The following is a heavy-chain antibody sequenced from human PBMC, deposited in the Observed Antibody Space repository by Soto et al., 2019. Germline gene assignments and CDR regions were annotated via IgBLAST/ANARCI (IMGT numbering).Heavy chain of an antibody. CDR1: GFTFSSYG. V-gene: IGHV3-33*01. Sequence: PGGSLRLPCAASGFTFSSYGMHWVRQAPGKGLEWVAVIWYDGSNKYYADSVKGRFTISRDNSKNTLYLQMNSLRAEDTAVYYCARARSSGWRMRGGAFDYWGQGTLVTVSS. CDR3: ARARSSGWRMRGGAFDY. J-gene: IGHJ4*02. CDR2: IWYDGSNK. D-gene: IGHD6-19*01.